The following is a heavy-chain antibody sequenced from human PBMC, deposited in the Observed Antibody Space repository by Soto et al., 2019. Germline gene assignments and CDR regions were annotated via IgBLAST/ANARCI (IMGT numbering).Heavy chain of an antibody. Sequence: SDTLSVTCALYGGSFSGYFWSWIRQPPGKGLQWIGYISDICRTNYSPSLKSRVTMSVDKSKTRFSLKLTSVTAADTAVYYCAREMGYNYETRGQFDSWAQGTLVTVSS. D-gene: IGHD5-18*01. CDR2: ISDICRT. J-gene: IGHJ4*02. V-gene: IGHV4-59*01. CDR1: GGSFSGYF. CDR3: AREMGYNYETRGQFDS.